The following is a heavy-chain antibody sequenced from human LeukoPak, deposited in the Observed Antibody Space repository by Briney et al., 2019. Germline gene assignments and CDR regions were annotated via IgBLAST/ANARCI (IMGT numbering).Heavy chain of an antibody. J-gene: IGHJ4*02. CDR2: ISSSGDYA. CDR1: GFSFRDYY. Sequence: GGSLRLSCAVSGFSFRDYYMTWIRQAPGKGLEWISYISSSGDYANYADSVKGRFTIPRDNAKNSLFLQMNSLRAEDTSVYYCARVGIIVGAGTFDYWGLGALVTVSS. V-gene: IGHV3-11*06. CDR3: ARVGIIVGAGTFDY. D-gene: IGHD1-26*01.